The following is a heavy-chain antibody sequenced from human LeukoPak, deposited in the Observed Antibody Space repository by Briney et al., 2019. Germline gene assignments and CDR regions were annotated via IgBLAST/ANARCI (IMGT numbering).Heavy chain of an antibody. CDR1: GFAFSSYG. D-gene: IGHD3-9*01. Sequence: GRSLRLSCAASGFAFSSYGMHWVRQAPGKGLEWVAVISYDGSNKYYADSVKRRFTISRDNSKNTLYLQMNSLRAEDTAVYYCAKGPRRTAVLRYFDWLFGYWGQGTLVTVSS. CDR2: ISYDGSNK. CDR3: AKGPRRTAVLRYFDWLFGY. V-gene: IGHV3-30*18. J-gene: IGHJ4*02.